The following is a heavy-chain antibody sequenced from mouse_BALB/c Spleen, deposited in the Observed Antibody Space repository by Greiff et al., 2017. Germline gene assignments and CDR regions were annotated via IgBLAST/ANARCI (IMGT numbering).Heavy chain of an antibody. CDR1: GFTFSSYG. CDR3: ARQDYPYAMDY. CDR2: ISSGGSYT. D-gene: IGHD2-4*01. V-gene: IGHV5-6*01. Sequence: VQLKQSGGDLVKPGGSLKLSCAASGFTFSSYGMSWVRQTPDKRLEWVATISSGGSYTYYPDSVKGRFTISRDNAKNTLYLQMSSLKSEDTAMYYCARQDYPYAMDYWGQGTSVTVSA. J-gene: IGHJ4*01.